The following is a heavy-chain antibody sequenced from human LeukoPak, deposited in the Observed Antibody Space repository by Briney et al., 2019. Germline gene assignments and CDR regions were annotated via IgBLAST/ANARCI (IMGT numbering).Heavy chain of an antibody. Sequence: VASVKVSCKASGGTFSSYAITWVRQAPGQGHEWMGRIIPIFGTANYAQKFQGRVTITTDESTSTAYMELSTLRSDDTAVYYCARERPPGDSSNWFLEGYFDIWGQGTLVTVSS. CDR3: ARERPPGDSSNWFLEGYFDI. V-gene: IGHV1-69*05. D-gene: IGHD6-13*01. CDR2: IIPIFGTA. CDR1: GGTFSSYA. J-gene: IGHJ4*02.